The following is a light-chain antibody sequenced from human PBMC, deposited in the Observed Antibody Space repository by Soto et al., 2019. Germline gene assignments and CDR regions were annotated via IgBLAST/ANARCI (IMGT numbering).Light chain of an antibody. CDR2: KIS. J-gene: IGKJ4*01. CDR3: QQLSRYPLT. Sequence: DIVMTQTPLSSPVTLGQPASISCRSSQSLVHSDGNTYLSWLHQRPGQPPRLLIHKISNRFSGVPDRFSGSGAGTEFSLTIRALQPEDFATYYCQQLSRYPLTFGGGTKVDIK. CDR1: QSLVHSDGNTY. V-gene: IGKV2-24*01.